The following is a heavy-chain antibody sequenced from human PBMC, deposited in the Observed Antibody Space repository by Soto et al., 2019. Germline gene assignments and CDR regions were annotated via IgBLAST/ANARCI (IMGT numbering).Heavy chain of an antibody. J-gene: IGHJ5*02. CDR1: GGSISSSSYY. V-gene: IGHV4-39*01. CDR2: IYYSGST. Sequence: SETLSLTCTVSGGSISSSSYYWGWIRQPPGKGLEWIGSIYYSGSTYYNPSLKSRVTISVDTSKNQFSLKLSSVTAADTVVFYCERHYDILTGYYWAWFDPWGQGTLVTVSS. D-gene: IGHD3-9*01. CDR3: ERHYDILTGYYWAWFDP.